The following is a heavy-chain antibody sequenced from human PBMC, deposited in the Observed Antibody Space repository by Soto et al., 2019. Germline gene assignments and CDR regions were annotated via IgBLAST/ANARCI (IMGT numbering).Heavy chain of an antibody. D-gene: IGHD3-22*01. CDR1: GGTFRTSV. J-gene: IGHJ5*02. V-gene: IGHV1-69*01. CDR3: ATLGVRSWFDP. Sequence: QVQLVKSGAEVKKPGSSVKVSCKASGGTFRTSVITWVRQAPGQGLEWMGDINPMFGTSNYAQKFQGRVTISADESTNTSYMELSSLRSEDTAVFYCATLGVRSWFDPWGQGTLVTVSS. CDR2: INPMFGTS.